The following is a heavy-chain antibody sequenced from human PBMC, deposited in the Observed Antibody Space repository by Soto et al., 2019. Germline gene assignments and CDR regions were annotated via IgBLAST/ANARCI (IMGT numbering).Heavy chain of an antibody. CDR1: GFSLSTSGVG. D-gene: IGHD3-10*01. CDR3: ARTFGELFWGPWFEP. CDR2: IYWDDDK. Sequence: QITLKESGPPLVKPTQTLTLTCTFSGFSLSTSGVGVGWIRQPPGKALEWLALIYWDDDKRYSPSLKSRLTITKDTSKNQVVLTMTNMDPVDTATYYCARTFGELFWGPWFEPWGQGTLVTVSS. V-gene: IGHV2-5*02. J-gene: IGHJ5*02.